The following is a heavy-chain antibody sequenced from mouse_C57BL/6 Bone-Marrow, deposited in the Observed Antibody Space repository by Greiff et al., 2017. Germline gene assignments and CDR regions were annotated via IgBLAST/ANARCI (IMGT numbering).Heavy chain of an antibody. CDR1: GFTFSSYG. CDR2: ISSGGSYT. J-gene: IGHJ4*01. V-gene: IGHV5-6*01. Sequence: EVQVVESGGDLVKPGGSLKLSCAASGFTFSSYGMSWVRQTPDKRLEWVATISSGGSYTYYPDSVKGRFTISRDNAKNTLYLQMSSLKSEDTAMYYCARRSGNYYAMDYWGQGTSVTVSS. D-gene: IGHD4-1*01. CDR3: ARRSGNYYAMDY.